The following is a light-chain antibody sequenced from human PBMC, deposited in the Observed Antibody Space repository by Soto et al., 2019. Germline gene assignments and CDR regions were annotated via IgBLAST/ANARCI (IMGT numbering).Light chain of an antibody. CDR1: QGISSA. V-gene: IGKV1D-13*01. J-gene: IGKJ3*01. CDR2: DAS. Sequence: AIQLTQSPSSLSASVGDRVTITCRASQGISSALAWYQQKPGKAPKLLIYDASSLESGVPSRFSGSGSGTDFTLTISSLQPEDFATDYCQQFNNYPPFTFGPGTKVDIK. CDR3: QQFNNYPPFT.